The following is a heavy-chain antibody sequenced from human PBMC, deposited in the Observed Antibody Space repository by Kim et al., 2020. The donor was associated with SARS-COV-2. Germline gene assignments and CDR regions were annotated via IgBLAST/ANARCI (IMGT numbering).Heavy chain of an antibody. CDR3: ARECPEASGQGAFDL. D-gene: IGHD5-12*01. CDR1: GFTVSSNY. Sequence: GSLRLSCAASGFTVSSNYMGWVRQAPGKGLEWVSVIYRGGDTKYAASVKGRFTISRDSSKNTVLLQMNSLRGDDTAVYYCARECPEASGQGAFDLWGQGTMVAVSP. V-gene: IGHV3-53*01. J-gene: IGHJ3*01. CDR2: IYRGGDT.